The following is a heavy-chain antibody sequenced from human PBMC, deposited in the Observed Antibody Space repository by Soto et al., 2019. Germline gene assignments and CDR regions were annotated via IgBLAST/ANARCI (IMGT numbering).Heavy chain of an antibody. D-gene: IGHD3-10*01. Sequence: SETLSLTCTVSNASISSRKWLTWFRQTPGKGLEWIGEIYHSGSINHNPSLKSRVTMSLDKSKNQFSLKMTSVTAADTAVYYCASKFGELLADAFDIWGQGTVVTV. V-gene: IGHV4-4*02. CDR3: ASKFGELLADAFDI. CDR1: NASISSRKW. J-gene: IGHJ3*02. CDR2: IYHSGSI.